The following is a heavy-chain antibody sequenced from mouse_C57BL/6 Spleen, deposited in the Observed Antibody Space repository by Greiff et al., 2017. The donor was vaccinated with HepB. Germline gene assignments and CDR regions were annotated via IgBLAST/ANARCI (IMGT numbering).Heavy chain of an antibody. CDR1: GYTFTDYY. CDR3: ARGGEFFAY. J-gene: IGHJ3*01. Sequence: VQLQQSGPVLVKPGASVKMSCKASGYTFTDYYMNWVKQSHGKSLEWIGVINPYNGGTSYNQKFKGKATLTVDKSSSTAYMELNSLTSEDSAVYYCARGGEFFAYWGQGTLVTVSA. V-gene: IGHV1-19*01. CDR2: INPYNGGT.